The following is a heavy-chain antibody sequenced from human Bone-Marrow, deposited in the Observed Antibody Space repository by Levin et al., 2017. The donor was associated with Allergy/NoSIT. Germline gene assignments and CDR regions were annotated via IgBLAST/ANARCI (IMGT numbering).Heavy chain of an antibody. CDR1: GFTFSDYA. CDR2: ISYDGVNI. V-gene: IGHV3-30-3*01. J-gene: IGHJ3*02. CDR3: ARRDRVGGDPLSAHDI. D-gene: IGHD4-17*01. Sequence: QPGGSLRLSCAASGFTFSDYAMHWVRQAPGEGLQWVAIISYDGVNILYADSVKGRFTISRDNSKNTLYLQMNSLRAEDTAVYFCARRDRVGGDPLSAHDIWGQGTMVTVSS.